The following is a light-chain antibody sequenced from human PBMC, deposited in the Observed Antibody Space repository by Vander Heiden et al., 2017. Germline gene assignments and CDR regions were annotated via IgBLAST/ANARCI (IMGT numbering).Light chain of an antibody. CDR3: QQYDDLPSFT. CDR2: DAS. J-gene: IGKJ2*01. Sequence: DIQVTQSPSSLSASIGDRVTITCQASQDIRYFLNWYQQKPGKAPKLLIYDASNLDAGVPSRFSGSGSGTDFTFTISSLQPEGIAIYYCQQYDDLPSFTFGQGTKLEIK. V-gene: IGKV1-33*01. CDR1: QDIRYF.